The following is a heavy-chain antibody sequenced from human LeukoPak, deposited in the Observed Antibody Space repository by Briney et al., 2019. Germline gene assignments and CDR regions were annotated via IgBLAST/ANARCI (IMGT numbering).Heavy chain of an antibody. J-gene: IGHJ3*02. CDR3: AEGDDAFDI. V-gene: IGHV1-45*02. CDR2: ITPFNGNT. D-gene: IGHD2-21*02. Sequence: SVKVSCKASGGTFSSYAISWVRQAPGQALEWMGWITPFNGNTNYAQKFQDRVTITRDRSMSTAYMELSSLRSEDTAMYYCAEGDDAFDIWGQGTMVTVSS. CDR1: GGTFSSYA.